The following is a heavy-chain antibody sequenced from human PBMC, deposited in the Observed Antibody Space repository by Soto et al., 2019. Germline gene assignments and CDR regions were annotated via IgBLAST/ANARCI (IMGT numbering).Heavy chain of an antibody. CDR1: GGSFSGYY. J-gene: IGHJ4*02. Sequence: QVQLQQWGAGLLKPSETLSLTCAVYGGSFSGYYWSWIRQPPGKGLEWIGEINHSGSTNYNPSLKSRITISVDTSKNQFSLKLSPVTAADTAVYYCARVGSSGYYSVRRFRVFDYWGQGTLVNVSS. V-gene: IGHV4-34*01. CDR2: INHSGST. CDR3: ARVGSSGYYSVRRFRVFDY. D-gene: IGHD3-22*01.